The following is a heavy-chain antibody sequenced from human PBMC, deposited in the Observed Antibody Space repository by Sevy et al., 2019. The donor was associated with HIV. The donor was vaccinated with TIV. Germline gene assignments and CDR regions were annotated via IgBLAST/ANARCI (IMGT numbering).Heavy chain of an antibody. V-gene: IGHV3-9*01. D-gene: IGHD5-12*01. CDR3: VKDMDPRYVYYYMDV. CDR2: IGWNTGFI. CDR1: GFTFDDYA. J-gene: IGHJ6*03. Sequence: GGSLRLSCAASGFTFDDYAMLWVRQAPGKGLEWVSGIGWNTGFIAYADSVMGRFTISRDNAKNSLYLQMNSLRAEDTALYYCVKDMDPRYVYYYMDVWGKGTTVTVSS.